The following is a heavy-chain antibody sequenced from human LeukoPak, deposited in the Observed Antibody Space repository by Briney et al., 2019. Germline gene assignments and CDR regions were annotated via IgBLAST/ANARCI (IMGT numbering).Heavy chain of an antibody. CDR3: ARMSGYSYGYFDY. Sequence: GGSLRLSCAASGFTVSSNYMSWVRQAPGKGLERVSVIYSGGNTYYADSVKGRFTISRDNSKNTLYLQMNSLRAEDTAVYYCARMSGYSYGYFDYWGQGTLVTVSS. V-gene: IGHV3-66*01. D-gene: IGHD5-18*01. CDR2: IYSGGNT. CDR1: GFTVSSNY. J-gene: IGHJ4*02.